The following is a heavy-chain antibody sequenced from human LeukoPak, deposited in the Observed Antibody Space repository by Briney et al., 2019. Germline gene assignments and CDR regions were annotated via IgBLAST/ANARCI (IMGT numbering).Heavy chain of an antibody. CDR1: GGSFSGYY. CDR3: ARGQWDRFVVVPAAKGARLDY. J-gene: IGHJ4*02. V-gene: IGHV4-34*01. Sequence: SETLSLTCAVYGGSFSGYYWSWIRQPPGKGLEWIGEINHSGSTNYNPSLKSRVTVSVDTSKNQFSLKLSSVTAADTAVYYCARGQWDRFVVVPAAKGARLDYWGQGTLVTVSS. CDR2: INHSGST. D-gene: IGHD2-2*01.